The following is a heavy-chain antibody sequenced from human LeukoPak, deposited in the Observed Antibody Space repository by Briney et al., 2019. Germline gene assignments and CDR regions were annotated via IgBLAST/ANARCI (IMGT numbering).Heavy chain of an antibody. D-gene: IGHD3-22*01. CDR2: IIPILGIA. CDR3: ASIHDSSGYYNVDY. V-gene: IGHV1-69*04. J-gene: IGHJ4*02. CDR1: GGTFSSYA. Sequence: ASVKVSCKASGGTFSSYAISWVRQAPGQGLEWMGRIIPILGIANYAQKFQGRVTITADKSTSTAYMELSSLRSEDTAVYYCASIHDSSGYYNVDYWGQGTLVTVSS.